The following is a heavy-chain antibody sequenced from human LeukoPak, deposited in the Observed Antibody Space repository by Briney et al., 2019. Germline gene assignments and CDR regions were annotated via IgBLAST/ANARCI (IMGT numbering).Heavy chain of an antibody. Sequence: PGGSLRLSCVASGFTFSSRDWMTWVRQAPGKGLEWVANIKQDGSEKNYMDSVKGRFTISRDNAKNSVDLQMNSLRVEDTAVYYCARVAAAGTGLFVNFYYSMDIWGKGTTVTISS. J-gene: IGHJ6*03. D-gene: IGHD6-13*01. V-gene: IGHV3-7*01. CDR1: GFTFSSRDW. CDR3: ARVAAAGTGLFVNFYYSMDI. CDR2: IKQDGSEK.